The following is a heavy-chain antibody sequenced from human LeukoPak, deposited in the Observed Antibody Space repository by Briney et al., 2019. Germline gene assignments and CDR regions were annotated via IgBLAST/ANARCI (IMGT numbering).Heavy chain of an antibody. CDR3: AKDPPHSPFDY. CDR1: GFTFSSYA. J-gene: IGHJ4*02. Sequence: GGSLRLSCAASGFTFSSYAMSWVRQAPGKGLERVSAITYSGGKTNYADSAKGRFTISRDNSKNTLYLQMNSLRADDTAIYYCAKDPPHSPFDYWGQGTLVTVSS. CDR2: ITYSGGKT. D-gene: IGHD2-15*01. V-gene: IGHV3-23*01.